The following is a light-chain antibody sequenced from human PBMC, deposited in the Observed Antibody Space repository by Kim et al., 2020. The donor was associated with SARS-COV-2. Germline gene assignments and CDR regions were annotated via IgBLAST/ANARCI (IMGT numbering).Light chain of an antibody. J-gene: IGLJ3*02. CDR3: QSYDRSTQGV. V-gene: IGLV6-57*03. CDR2: EDT. Sequence: KMVTISCTHNSGNICSNYVQWYQQRPGGAPTPVIYEDTRRPSGVPDRFSGSIDSSSNSASLHISRLQAEDEADYYCQSYDRSTQGVFGGGTQLTVL. CDR1: SGNICSNY.